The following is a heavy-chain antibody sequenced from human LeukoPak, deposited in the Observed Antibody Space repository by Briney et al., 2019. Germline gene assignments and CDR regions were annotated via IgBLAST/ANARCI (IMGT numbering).Heavy chain of an antibody. J-gene: IGHJ5*02. CDR2: IKQDGSEK. CDR1: GFTFSSYW. D-gene: IGHD2-2*01. CDR3: ARDDCSSISCYHNWFDP. V-gene: IGHV3-7*01. Sequence: GGSLRLSCAASGFTFSSYWMSWVRQAPGKGLEWVANIKQDGSEKYYVDSVKGRFTISRDNAKNSLYLQMNSLRAEDTAVYYCARDDCSSISCYHNWFDPWGQGTLVTASS.